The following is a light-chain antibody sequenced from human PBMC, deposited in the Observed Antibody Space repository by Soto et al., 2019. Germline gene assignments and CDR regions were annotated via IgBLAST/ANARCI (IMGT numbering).Light chain of an antibody. Sequence: QSALTQPASVSGSPGQSITISCTGTHSDIVNYNYVSWYQHLPGKAPKLMIYDVGSRPSGVSSRFSGSKSGNTASLAISGLQAEDEADYYCNSYREEHTRFYVFGTGNKVTDL. V-gene: IGLV2-14*03. J-gene: IGLJ1*01. CDR3: NSYREEHTRFYV. CDR2: DVG. CDR1: HSDIVNYNY.